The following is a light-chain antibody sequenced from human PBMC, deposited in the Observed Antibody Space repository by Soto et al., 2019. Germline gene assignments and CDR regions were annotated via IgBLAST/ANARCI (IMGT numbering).Light chain of an antibody. V-gene: IGKV1-39*01. CDR3: QHSYSTPWT. Sequence: DIQMTQSPSSLSASVGDRVTINCRASQSIISDFNWYQQKPGKAPKLLIYAASSLQSGVPSRFSGSGSGTDFTLTISSLQPEDFATYYCQHSYSTPWTFGQGTKVEIK. J-gene: IGKJ1*01. CDR1: QSIISD. CDR2: AAS.